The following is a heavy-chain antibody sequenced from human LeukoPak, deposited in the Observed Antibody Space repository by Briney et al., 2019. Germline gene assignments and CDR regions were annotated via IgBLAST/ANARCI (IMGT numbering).Heavy chain of an antibody. CDR3: ARVTMVRGVMYYFDY. V-gene: IGHV1-18*01. CDR1: GYTFTSYG. D-gene: IGHD3-10*01. CDR2: ISTYNGNT. Sequence: ASVKVSCKASGYTFTSYGISWVRQAPGQGLEWMGWISTYNGNTNYAQKLQGRVTMTTDTSTSTAYMELRSLRSDDTAVYYCARVTMVRGVMYYFDYWGQGTLVTVSS. J-gene: IGHJ4*02.